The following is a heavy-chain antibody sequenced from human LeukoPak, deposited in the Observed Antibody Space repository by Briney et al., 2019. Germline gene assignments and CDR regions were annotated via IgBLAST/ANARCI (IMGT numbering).Heavy chain of an antibody. J-gene: IGHJ4*02. CDR1: GFTFSSYA. Sequence: GGSLRLSCSASGFTFSSYAMHWVRQAPGKGLEYVSAISSNGGSTYYAASVKGRFTISRDNSKNTLYLQLSSLRAEDTSVYYCMRGELYYFDRSGHQRGGYFDYWGQGTLVTVSS. CDR3: MRGELYYFDRSGHQRGGYFDY. CDR2: ISSNGGST. V-gene: IGHV3-64D*06. D-gene: IGHD3-22*01.